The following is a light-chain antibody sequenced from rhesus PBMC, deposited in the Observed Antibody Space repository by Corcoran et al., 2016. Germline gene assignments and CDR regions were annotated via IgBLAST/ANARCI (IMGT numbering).Light chain of an antibody. J-gene: IGKJ4*01. Sequence: DIQMTQSPSSLSASVGDRVTITCRASENVDNYLNWYQQKPGKAPNLLINKASTLQSGVPSRFSGSGSGTGYTFTISSLQPEDVATYDCQHGYGTPLTFGGGTKVEIK. V-gene: IGKV1-74*01. CDR3: QHGYGTPLT. CDR1: ENVDNY. CDR2: KAS.